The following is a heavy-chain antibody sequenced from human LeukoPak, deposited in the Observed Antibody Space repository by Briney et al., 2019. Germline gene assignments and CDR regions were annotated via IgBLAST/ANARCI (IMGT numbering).Heavy chain of an antibody. J-gene: IGHJ4*02. CDR2: INPSGGST. CDR1: GYTFTGYY. CDR3: ARVSIAARPEAN. D-gene: IGHD6-6*01. V-gene: IGHV1-46*01. Sequence: ASVKVSCKASGYTFTGYYMHWVRQAPGQGLEWMGWINPSGGSTSYAQKFQGRVTMTRDTSTSTVYMELSSLRSEDTAVYYCARVSIAARPEANWGQGTLVTVSS.